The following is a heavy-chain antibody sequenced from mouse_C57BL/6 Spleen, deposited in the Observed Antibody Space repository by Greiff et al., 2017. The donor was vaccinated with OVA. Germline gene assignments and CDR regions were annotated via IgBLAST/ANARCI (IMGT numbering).Heavy chain of an antibody. J-gene: IGHJ4*01. D-gene: IGHD3-3*01. CDR3: ARWGRRYYAMDY. V-gene: IGHV7-3*01. Sequence: DVHLVESGGGLVQPGGSLSLSCAASGFTFTDYYMSWVRQPPGKALEWLGFIRNKATGYTTEHSASVKGRFTISRDNSQSILYLQMNALRAEDSATYDCARWGRRYYAMDYWGQGTSVTVSS. CDR1: GFTFTDYY. CDR2: IRNKATGYTT.